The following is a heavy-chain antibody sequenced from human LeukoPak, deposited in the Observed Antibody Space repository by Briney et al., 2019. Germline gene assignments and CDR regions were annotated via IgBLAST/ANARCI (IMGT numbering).Heavy chain of an antibody. CDR2: IKHDGSEK. V-gene: IGHV3-7*01. CDR1: TFTFSNYW. J-gene: IGHJ6*02. Sequence: GGSLRLSCAASTFTFSNYWMNWVRQAPGKGLEWVATIKHDGSEKHYVDSVKGRFTISRDNAKNSLYLQMNSLRAEDTAVYYCARDPRMKYGMDVWGQGTTVTVSS. CDR3: ARDPRMKYGMDV.